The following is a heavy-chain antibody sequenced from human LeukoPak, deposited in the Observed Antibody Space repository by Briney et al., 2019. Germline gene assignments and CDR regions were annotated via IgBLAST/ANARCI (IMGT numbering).Heavy chain of an antibody. CDR3: ARDQSTTALSEY. V-gene: IGHV3-23*01. J-gene: IGHJ4*02. CDR1: GFTFNAYT. Sequence: GGSLRLSCAASGFTFNAYTLTWVRLAPGKRPEWLAAVTGGHGVTYYADSVRGRFTIPRDNSRNTLYLQMTGLTAEDTAVYYCARDQSTTALSEYWGQGTLVAVSS. CDR2: VTGGHGVT. D-gene: IGHD1-7*01.